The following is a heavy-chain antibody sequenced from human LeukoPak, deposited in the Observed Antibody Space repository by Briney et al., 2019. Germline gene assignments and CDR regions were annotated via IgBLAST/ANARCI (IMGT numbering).Heavy chain of an antibody. CDR2: IYTSGNT. Sequence: SETLSLTCTVSGGSISSGSYYWSWIRQPAGKGLEWIGRIYTSGNTNYKPSLKSRVTMSVDTSKNQFSLKLNSVTAADTAVYYCARVSSSWYQDWYFDLWGRGTLVTVSS. CDR3: ARVSSSWYQDWYFDL. V-gene: IGHV4-61*02. D-gene: IGHD6-13*01. J-gene: IGHJ2*01. CDR1: GGSISSGSYY.